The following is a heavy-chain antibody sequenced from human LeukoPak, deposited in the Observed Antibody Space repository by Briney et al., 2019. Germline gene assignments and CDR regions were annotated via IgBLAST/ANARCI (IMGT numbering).Heavy chain of an antibody. Sequence: SETLSLTCTASDDSISRAFWTWIRQPPGKGLEWIWYIRYSGRTEYNPSLKSRVTISIQTSKNQFSLKLTSVTAADTAIYYCARLPDVSGWPFDYWGQGILVTVSS. D-gene: IGHD6-19*01. V-gene: IGHV4-59*01. J-gene: IGHJ4*02. CDR1: DDSISRAF. CDR3: ARLPDVSGWPFDY. CDR2: IRYSGRT.